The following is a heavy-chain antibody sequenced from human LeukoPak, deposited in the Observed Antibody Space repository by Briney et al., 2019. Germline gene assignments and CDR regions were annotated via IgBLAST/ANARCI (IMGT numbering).Heavy chain of an antibody. CDR1: GFTFTNYA. CDR2: IRSKAYGGTT. Sequence: GGSLRLSCAASGFTFTNYAMSWVRQGPGKGLEWVGFIRSKAYGGTTEYAASVKGRFTISRDDSKSIAYLQMNSLKTEDTAVYYCTRVGYSSSWYSSNPYWYFDLWGRGTLVTVSS. CDR3: TRVGYSSSWYSSNPYWYFDL. J-gene: IGHJ2*01. D-gene: IGHD6-13*01. V-gene: IGHV3-49*04.